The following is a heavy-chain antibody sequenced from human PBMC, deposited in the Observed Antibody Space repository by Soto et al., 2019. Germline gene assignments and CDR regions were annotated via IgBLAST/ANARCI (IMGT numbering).Heavy chain of an antibody. D-gene: IGHD5-18*01. Sequence: ASVKVSCKASGYTFTSYYMHWVRQAPGQGLEWMGIINPSGGSTSYAQKFQGRVTMTRDTSTSTVYMELSSLRSEDTVVYYCARVGGEYSYGNGAFDIWGKGTMVTVSS. V-gene: IGHV1-46*01. CDR3: ARVGGEYSYGNGAFDI. CDR2: INPSGGST. J-gene: IGHJ3*02. CDR1: GYTFTSYY.